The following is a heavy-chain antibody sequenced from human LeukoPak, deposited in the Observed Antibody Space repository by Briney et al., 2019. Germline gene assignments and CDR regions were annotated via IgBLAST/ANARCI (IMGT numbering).Heavy chain of an antibody. Sequence: SETLSLTCAVYGGSFSSYYWSWIRQPAGKGLEWIGRIYTSGSTNYNPSLKSRVTMSVDTSKNQFSLKLSSVTAADTAVYYCARSSYSSSWYENNWFDPWGQGTLVTVSS. CDR1: GGSFSSYY. CDR3: ARSSYSSSWYENNWFDP. J-gene: IGHJ5*02. D-gene: IGHD6-13*01. CDR2: IYTSGST. V-gene: IGHV4-59*10.